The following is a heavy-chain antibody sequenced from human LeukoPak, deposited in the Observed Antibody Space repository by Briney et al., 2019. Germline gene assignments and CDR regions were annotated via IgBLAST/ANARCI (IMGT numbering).Heavy chain of an antibody. CDR2: ISDSGGST. V-gene: IGHV3-23*01. CDR3: AKMYYGSGSYSF. J-gene: IGHJ4*02. Sequence: GGPLRFSCAASGFTFSNFALTWVRPAPGKGREGVSAISDSGGSTYYADSVKGRFTISRDNSKNTLYLQMNSLRGEETAVYYCAKMYYGSGSYSFWGQGTLVTVSS. D-gene: IGHD3-10*01. CDR1: GFTFSNFA.